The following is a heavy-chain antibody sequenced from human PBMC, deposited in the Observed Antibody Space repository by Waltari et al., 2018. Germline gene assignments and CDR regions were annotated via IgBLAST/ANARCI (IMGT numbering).Heavy chain of an antibody. CDR1: GFPFNNYA. Sequence: EVQLLESGGELVQAGGALDPSFGVPGFPFNNYAINWVRRAPGTGLQWVAAISISDATFHADSVKGRFTISRDTSKDTVYLQMNTLRADDTAVYYCAKPFYNWDDPLVSWGQGTRVTVSS. V-gene: IGHV3-23*01. J-gene: IGHJ5*02. CDR3: AKPFYNWDDPLVS. CDR2: ISISDAT. D-gene: IGHD1-20*01.